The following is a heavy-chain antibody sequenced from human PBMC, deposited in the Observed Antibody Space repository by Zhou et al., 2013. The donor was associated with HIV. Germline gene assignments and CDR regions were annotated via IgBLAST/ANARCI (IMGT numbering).Heavy chain of an antibody. J-gene: IGHJ4*02. CDR3: ASRSAAGYFFDY. Sequence: QVQLVQSGAEVKKPGSSVKVSCKVSGGTFSTYAISWVRQATGQGLEWMGWMNPNTGNTGYAQKFQGRVTITRNTSISTAYMELSSLRSEDTAVYYCASRSAAGYFFDYWAREPWSPSP. D-gene: IGHD6-13*01. CDR2: MNPNTGNT. V-gene: IGHV1-8*03. CDR1: GGTFSTYA.